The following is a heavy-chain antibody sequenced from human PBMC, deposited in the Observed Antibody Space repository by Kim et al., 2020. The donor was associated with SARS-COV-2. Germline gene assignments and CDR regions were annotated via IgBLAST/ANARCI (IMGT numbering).Heavy chain of an antibody. J-gene: IGHJ5*02. CDR3: STSPPVVTGYGWFDH. CDR1: GGSISSYY. Sequence: SETLSLSCSVSGGSISSYYWSWIRQPPGKGLEWIGYIYHSGSTNYNPSLTSRVTISLDASRSQFSLWLSSLTAADTAVYYCSTSPPVVTGYGWFDHWGQG. V-gene: IGHV4-59*13. D-gene: IGHD5-12*01. CDR2: IYHSGST.